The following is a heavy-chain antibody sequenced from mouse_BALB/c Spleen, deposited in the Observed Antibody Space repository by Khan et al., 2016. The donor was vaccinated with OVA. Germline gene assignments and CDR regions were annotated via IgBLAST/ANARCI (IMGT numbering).Heavy chain of an antibody. V-gene: IGHV5-6*01. Sequence: EVQLQESGGDLVKPGGSLKLSCAASGFTFSTYGMSWVRQAPDKRLEWVATVSTGGSYTYYPDSVKGRFTISRDNAKHTLYLQMSGLRSEDTAMVYCSRLPYYYHSEGFAYWGQGTLVTVSA. CDR1: GFTFSTYG. CDR2: VSTGGSYT. J-gene: IGHJ3*01. D-gene: IGHD1-1*01. CDR3: SRLPYYYHSEGFAY.